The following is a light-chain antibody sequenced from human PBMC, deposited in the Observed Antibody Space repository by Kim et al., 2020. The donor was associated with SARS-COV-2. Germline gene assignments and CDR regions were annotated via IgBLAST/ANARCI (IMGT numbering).Light chain of an antibody. J-gene: IGLJ2*01. V-gene: IGLV1-40*01. CDR1: SSNIGAGYD. CDR2: GNS. Sequence: QRVTISCPGSSSNIGAGYDVHWYQQLPGTPPKRLIYGNSNRPSGVPDRFSGSKSGTSASLAITGLQAEDEADYYCQSYDSSLSGSVFGGGTQLTVL. CDR3: QSYDSSLSGSV.